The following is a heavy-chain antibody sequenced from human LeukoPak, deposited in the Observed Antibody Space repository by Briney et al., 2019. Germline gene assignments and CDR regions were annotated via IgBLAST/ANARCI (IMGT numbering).Heavy chain of an antibody. V-gene: IGHV3-11*04. CDR3: ASQPSSSWYLNWFDP. D-gene: IGHD6-13*01. J-gene: IGHJ5*02. CDR2: ISSSGSTI. Sequence: GGSLRLSRAPSRFTFSDYYMSWSRGAPGERLGWVSYISSSGSTIYYADSVEGRFTISRDNAKNSLYLQMNSLRAEDTAVYYCASQPSSSWYLNWFDPWGQGTLVTVSS. CDR1: RFTFSDYY.